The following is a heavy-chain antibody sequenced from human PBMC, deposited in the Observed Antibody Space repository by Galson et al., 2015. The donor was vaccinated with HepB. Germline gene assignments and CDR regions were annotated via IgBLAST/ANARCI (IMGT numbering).Heavy chain of an antibody. J-gene: IGHJ6*02. CDR3: TRDDPGYCSGGSCAYYYGMDV. V-gene: IGHV1-69*13. Sequence: SVKVSCKASGGTFSTYGISWVRQAPGQGLEWMGGIIPIFATTNYAQKFQGRVTITADESTNTAYMELSSLRAEDTAVFYCTRDDPGYCSGGSCAYYYGMDVWGQGTTVTVSS. D-gene: IGHD2-15*01. CDR1: GGTFSTYG. CDR2: IIPIFATT.